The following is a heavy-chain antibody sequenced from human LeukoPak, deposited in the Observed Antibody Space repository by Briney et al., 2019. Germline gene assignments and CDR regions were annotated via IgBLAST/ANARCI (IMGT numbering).Heavy chain of an antibody. J-gene: IGHJ4*02. V-gene: IGHV3-74*01. Sequence: GGSLRLSCAASGFTFSTYWMQWVRQAPGKGLVWVSRIKSDGSSTAYADSVKGRFAISRDNAKNTLYLQMNSLRAEDTAVYYCAGQGGYTSVWYSLDNWGQGTLVTVSS. CDR2: IKSDGSST. CDR3: AGQGGYTSVWYSLDN. D-gene: IGHD6-19*01. CDR1: GFTFSTYW.